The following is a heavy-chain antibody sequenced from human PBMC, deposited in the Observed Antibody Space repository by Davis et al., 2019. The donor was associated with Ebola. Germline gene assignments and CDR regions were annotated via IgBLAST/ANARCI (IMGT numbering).Heavy chain of an antibody. CDR2: ISSSSSYI. CDR1: GFTFSSYS. Sequence: PGGFLRLSCAASGFTFSSYSMNWVRQAPGKGLEWVSSISSSSSYIYYADSVKGRFTISRDNAKNSLYLQMNSLRAEDTAVYYCARSSIAARPGYYYGMDVWGQGTTVTVSS. CDR3: ARSSIAARPGYYYGMDV. D-gene: IGHD6-6*01. V-gene: IGHV3-21*01. J-gene: IGHJ6*02.